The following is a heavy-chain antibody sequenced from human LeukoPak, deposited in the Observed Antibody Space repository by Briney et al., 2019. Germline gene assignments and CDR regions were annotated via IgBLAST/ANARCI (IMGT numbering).Heavy chain of an antibody. Sequence: SETLSLTCTVSGGSISSYYWSWIRQPPGKGLEWIGYIYYSGSTNYTPSLKSRVTISVDTSKNQFSLKLSSVTAADTAVYYCARVAYYYDSSPLDYWGQGTLVTVSS. CDR3: ARVAYYYDSSPLDY. V-gene: IGHV4-59*08. J-gene: IGHJ4*02. CDR1: GGSISSYY. D-gene: IGHD3-22*01. CDR2: IYYSGST.